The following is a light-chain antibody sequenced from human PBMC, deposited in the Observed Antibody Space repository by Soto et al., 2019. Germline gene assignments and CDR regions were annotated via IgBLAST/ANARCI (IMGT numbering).Light chain of an antibody. V-gene: IGKV3-20*01. CDR2: GAS. Sequence: TVLSESPGALSLSPGERATLSCRASQSVSSSYLAWYQQKPGQAPRLLIYGASTRAAGIPDRFSGSGSGTDFTLTISRLEPEDFAVYYCQQYGRSPPVKFGQGTKVDI. CDR3: QQYGRSPPVK. J-gene: IGKJ1*01. CDR1: QSVSSSY.